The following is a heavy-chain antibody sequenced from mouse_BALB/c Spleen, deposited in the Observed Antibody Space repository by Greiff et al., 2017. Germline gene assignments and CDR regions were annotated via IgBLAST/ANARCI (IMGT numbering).Heavy chain of an antibody. CDR3: ARGGTLYAMDY. CDR2: ISSGSSTI. J-gene: IGHJ4*01. Sequence: EVQLQESGGGLVQPGGSRKLSCAASGFTFSSFGMHWVRQAPEKGLEWVAYISSGSSTIYYADTVKGRFTISRDNPKNTLFLQMTSLRSEDTAMYYCARGGTLYAMDYWGQGTSVTVSS. D-gene: IGHD2-14*01. CDR1: GFTFSSFG. V-gene: IGHV5-17*02.